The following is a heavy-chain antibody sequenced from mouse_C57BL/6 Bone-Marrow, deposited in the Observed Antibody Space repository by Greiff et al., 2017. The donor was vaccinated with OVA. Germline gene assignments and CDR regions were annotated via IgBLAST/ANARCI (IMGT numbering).Heavy chain of an antibody. CDR2: IDPENGDT. V-gene: IGHV14-4*01. D-gene: IGHD3-3*01. CDR3: TTGDALFDD. Sequence: VHVKQSGAELVRPGASVKLSCTASGFNIKDDYMHWVKQRPEQGLEWIGWIDPENGDTEYASKFQGKATITADTSSNTAYLQLSSLTSEDTAVYYCTTGDALFDDWGQGTTLTVSS. J-gene: IGHJ2*01. CDR1: GFNIKDDY.